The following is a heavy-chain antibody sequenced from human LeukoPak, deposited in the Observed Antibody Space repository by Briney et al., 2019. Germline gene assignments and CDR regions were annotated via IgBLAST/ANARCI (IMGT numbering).Heavy chain of an antibody. Sequence: SVKVSCKASGGTFTSYAISWVRQAPGQGLEWMGGINPIFGTANYAQKFQDRVTITTDASTSTAYMGLSSLRSEDTAVYYCAKSSRGYCSSTSCLPMDVWGKGTTVTVSS. D-gene: IGHD2-2*01. CDR1: GGTFTSYA. CDR3: AKSSRGYCSSTSCLPMDV. J-gene: IGHJ6*03. CDR2: INPIFGTA. V-gene: IGHV1-69*05.